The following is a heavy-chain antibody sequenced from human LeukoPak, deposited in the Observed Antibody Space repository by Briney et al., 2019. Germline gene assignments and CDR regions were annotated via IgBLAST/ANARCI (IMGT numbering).Heavy chain of an antibody. Sequence: GASVRVSCKASGYTFTNYGISWVRQAPGQGLEWMGWISAYNANTDYAQKLQGRVTMTTDTSKSTAYMELRSLRSDDTAVYYCARSQYQLLSWWNAFDIWGQGTMVTVSS. CDR2: ISAYNANT. D-gene: IGHD2-2*01. CDR3: ARSQYQLLSWWNAFDI. J-gene: IGHJ3*02. CDR1: GYTFTNYG. V-gene: IGHV1-18*01.